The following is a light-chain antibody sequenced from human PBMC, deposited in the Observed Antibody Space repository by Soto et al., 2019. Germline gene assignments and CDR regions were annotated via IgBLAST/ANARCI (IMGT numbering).Light chain of an antibody. J-gene: IGKJ1*01. CDR1: QSVSSN. CDR3: QQYSNWPPWT. CDR2: GAS. V-gene: IGKV3-15*01. Sequence: EIVMTQSPATLSVSPGERVTLSCMASQSVSSNLAWYQQKPGQAPGLLIYGASTRATGIPARFSGSGSGTEFTLTISSLQSEDFAVYYCQQYSNWPPWTFGQGPKVEIK.